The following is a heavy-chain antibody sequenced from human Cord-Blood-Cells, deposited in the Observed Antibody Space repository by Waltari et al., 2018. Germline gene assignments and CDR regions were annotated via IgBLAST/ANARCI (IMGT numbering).Heavy chain of an antibody. CDR2: FDPEAGET. V-gene: IGHV1-24*01. Sequence: QVQLVQSGAEVKKPGASVKVSCKVSGYTLTELSMHWVRQAPGKGLEWMGGFDPEAGETIYAQKFQGRVTMPEDTSTDTAYMELSSLRSEDTAVYYCATGESALWSWYFDLWGRGTLVTVSS. D-gene: IGHD2-8*02. J-gene: IGHJ2*01. CDR1: GYTLTELS. CDR3: ATGESALWSWYFDL.